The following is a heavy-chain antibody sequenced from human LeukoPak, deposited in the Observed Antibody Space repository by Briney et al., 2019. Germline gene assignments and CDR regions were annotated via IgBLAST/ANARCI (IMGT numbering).Heavy chain of an antibody. CDR3: ARGSSGGATRWFDP. V-gene: IGHV4-31*03. CDR2: IYYSGST. Sequence: PSQTLSLTCTVSGGPISSGGYYWSWIRQHPGMGLEWIGYIYYSGSTYYNPSLKSRVTISVDTSKNQFSLKLSSVTAADTAVYYCARGSSGGATRWFDPWGQGTLVTVSS. D-gene: IGHD2-21*01. J-gene: IGHJ5*02. CDR1: GGPISSGGYY.